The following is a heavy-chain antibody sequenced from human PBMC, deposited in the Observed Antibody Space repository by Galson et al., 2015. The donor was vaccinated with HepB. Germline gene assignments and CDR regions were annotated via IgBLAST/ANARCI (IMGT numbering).Heavy chain of an antibody. D-gene: IGHD3-22*01. CDR3: ARDIGKDYYDSSGCYRDTEYFQH. Sequence: ETLSLTCTVSGGSISSYYWSWIRQPAGKGLEWIGRIYTSGSTNYNPSLKSRVTMSVDTSKNQFSLKLSSVTAADTAVYYCARDIGKDYYDSSGCYRDTEYFQHWGQGTLVTVSS. CDR1: GGSISSYY. CDR2: IYTSGST. J-gene: IGHJ1*01. V-gene: IGHV4-4*07.